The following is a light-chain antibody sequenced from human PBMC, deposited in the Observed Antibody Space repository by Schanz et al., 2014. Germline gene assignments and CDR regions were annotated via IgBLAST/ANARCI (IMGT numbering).Light chain of an antibody. J-gene: IGLJ3*02. CDR1: SSDVGGYNY. V-gene: IGLV2-11*01. CDR2: DVS. CDR3: GSYAGNINWV. Sequence: QSALTQPRSVSGSPGQSVTISCTGTSSDVGGYNYVSWYQQHPGKAPKLMIYDVSKRPSGVSNRFSGSKSGNTASLTISGLRAEDEADYYCGSYAGNINWVFGGGTKVTVL.